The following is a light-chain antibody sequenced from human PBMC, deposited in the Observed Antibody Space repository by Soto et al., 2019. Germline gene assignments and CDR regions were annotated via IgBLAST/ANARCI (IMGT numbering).Light chain of an antibody. CDR1: QDISNY. Sequence: DLQMTQSPSSLSSSLGDRVTITCQASQDISNYLNWYQQKPWKAPKLLIYDAYNLETGVPSRFSGSGSGTDFTFTISSLQPEDIATYYCQQNYSPPPITCGQGTRLEIK. CDR2: DAY. CDR3: QQNYSPPPIT. J-gene: IGKJ5*01. V-gene: IGKV1-33*01.